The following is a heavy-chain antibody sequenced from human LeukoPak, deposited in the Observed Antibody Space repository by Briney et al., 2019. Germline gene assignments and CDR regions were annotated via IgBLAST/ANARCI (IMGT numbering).Heavy chain of an antibody. CDR3: ARDLPNFSSGWTVEYFQH. CDR1: GGTFSSYA. CDR2: IIPIFGTA. Sequence: SVKVSCKASGGTFSSYAISWVRQAPGQGPEWMGGIIPIFGTANYAQKFQGRVTITTDESTSTAYMELSSLRSEDTAVYYCARDLPNFSSGWTVEYFQHWGQGTLVTVSS. J-gene: IGHJ1*01. V-gene: IGHV1-69*05. D-gene: IGHD6-19*01.